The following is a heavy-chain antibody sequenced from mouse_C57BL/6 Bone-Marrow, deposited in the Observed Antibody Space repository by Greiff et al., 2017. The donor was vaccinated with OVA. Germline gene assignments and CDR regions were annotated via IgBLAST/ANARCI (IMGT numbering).Heavy chain of an antibody. V-gene: IGHV2-5*01. D-gene: IGHD1-1*01. CDR3: AIGYGSSFYYFDD. J-gene: IGHJ2*01. Sequence: QVQLKESGPGLVQPSQSLSITCTVSGFSLTSYGVHWVRQSPGKGLEWLGVIWRGGSTDYNAAFMSRLSITQDNSKSQVFFKMNSLQADDTAIYYWAIGYGSSFYYFDDWGKGTTLTVSS. CDR2: IWRGGST. CDR1: GFSLTSYG.